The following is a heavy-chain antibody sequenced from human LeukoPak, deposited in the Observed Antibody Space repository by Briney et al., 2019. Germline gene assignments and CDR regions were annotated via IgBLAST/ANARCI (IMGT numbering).Heavy chain of an antibody. J-gene: IGHJ5*02. CDR2: INPNSGGT. V-gene: IGHV1-2*02. D-gene: IGHD4-17*01. Sequence: ASVKVSCKASGYTFTGYYMHWVRQAPGQGLEWMGWINPNSGGTNYAQKFQGRVTMTRDTSISTAYMELSRLRSDDTAVYYCAGTRDYGDYVGCWFDPWGQGTLVTVSS. CDR1: GYTFTGYY. CDR3: AGTRDYGDYVGCWFDP.